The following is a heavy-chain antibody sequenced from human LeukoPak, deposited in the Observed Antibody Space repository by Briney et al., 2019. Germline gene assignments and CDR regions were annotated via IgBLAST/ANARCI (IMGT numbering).Heavy chain of an antibody. V-gene: IGHV3-23*01. D-gene: IGHD1-26*01. J-gene: IGHJ2*01. CDR1: GFSFRSHG. CDR2: ISPRGDIT. CDR3: AKSSGTYSLWYFDL. Sequence: GGSLRLPCAASGFSFRSHGMNWVRQAPGKGLEWVSGISPRGDITYYADSVKGRFTISRDNSKNTLYLQMNSLRAEDTAVYYCAKSSGTYSLWYFDLWGRGTLVTVSS.